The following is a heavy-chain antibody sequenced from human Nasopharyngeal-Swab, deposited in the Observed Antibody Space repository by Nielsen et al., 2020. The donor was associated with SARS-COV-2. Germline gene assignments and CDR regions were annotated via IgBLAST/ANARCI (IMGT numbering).Heavy chain of an antibody. CDR3: ARDGQSYGMDV. V-gene: IGHV3-53*01. CDR2: IYSGGST. J-gene: IGHJ6*02. Sequence: WIRQPPGKGLEWVSVIYSGGSTYYADSVKGRFTISRDNSKNTLYLQMNSLGAEDTAVYYCARDGQSYGMDVWGQGTTVTVSS.